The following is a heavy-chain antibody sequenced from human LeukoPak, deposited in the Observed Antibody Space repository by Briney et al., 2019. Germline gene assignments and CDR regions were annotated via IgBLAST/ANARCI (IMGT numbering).Heavy chain of an antibody. CDR2: IYTSGST. Sequence: SETLSLTCTVSGGSISSGSYYWSWIRQPAGKGLEWIGRIYTSGSTNYNPSLKSRVTVSVDTSKNQFSLKLSSVTAADTAVYYCARTRSGYPEWFDPWGQGTLVTVSS. CDR3: ARTRSGYPEWFDP. CDR1: GGSISSGSYY. J-gene: IGHJ5*02. D-gene: IGHD3-22*01. V-gene: IGHV4-61*02.